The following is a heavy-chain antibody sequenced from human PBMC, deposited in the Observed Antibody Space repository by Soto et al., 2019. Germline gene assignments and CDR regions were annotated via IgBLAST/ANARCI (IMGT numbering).Heavy chain of an antibody. V-gene: IGHV1-2*04. Sequence: VQLVQSGAEVRKPGASVTVSCRSSGDSFNDYYIHWVRQAPGQGFEWMGWINPNGGVTKYAQKFQGWVSMTRDTSIRTVYMQLSRLRSDDTAVYYCARESGGATATLDYYYFYMDVWGTGTTVTVSS. CDR2: INPNGGVT. CDR3: ARESGGATATLDYYYFYMDV. D-gene: IGHD5-12*01. CDR1: GDSFNDYY. J-gene: IGHJ6*03.